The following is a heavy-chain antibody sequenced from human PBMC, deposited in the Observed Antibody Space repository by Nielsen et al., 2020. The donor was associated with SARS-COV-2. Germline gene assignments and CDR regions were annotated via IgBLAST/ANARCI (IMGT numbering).Heavy chain of an antibody. CDR2: IRSGSTYT. Sequence: GESLKISCAASGFTFSDYYMSWIRQAPGKGLEWISYIRSGSTYTNYADSVKGRFTISRADAKNSLYLQMNSLRAEDTAVYYCARVAGTPPVSYSYFDLWGRGTLVTVSS. CDR1: GFTFSDYY. J-gene: IGHJ2*01. D-gene: IGHD6-19*01. CDR3: ARVAGTPPVSYSYFDL. V-gene: IGHV3-11*05.